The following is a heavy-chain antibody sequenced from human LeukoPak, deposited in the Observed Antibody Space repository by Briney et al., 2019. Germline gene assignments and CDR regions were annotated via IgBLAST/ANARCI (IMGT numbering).Heavy chain of an antibody. Sequence: GGSLRLSCAASGFTFSSYSMNWVRQAPGKGLEWISSISSSSTYIYYADSLKGRFTISRDNAKNSLSLQMNSLRAEDTAVYYCARDTHCSSTSCYNAFDIWGQGTMVTVSS. V-gene: IGHV3-21*01. CDR2: ISSSSTYI. D-gene: IGHD2-2*02. J-gene: IGHJ3*02. CDR1: GFTFSSYS. CDR3: ARDTHCSSTSCYNAFDI.